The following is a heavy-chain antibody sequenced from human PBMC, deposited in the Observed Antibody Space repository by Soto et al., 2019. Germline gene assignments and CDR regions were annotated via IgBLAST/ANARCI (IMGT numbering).Heavy chain of an antibody. J-gene: IGHJ5*02. V-gene: IGHV1-2*06. Sequence: QVQLVQSGAEVKKPGASVKVSCKASGYTFIGYYIHWVRQAPGQGLEWMGRINPRSGDTTYEQKFQGRLTMTRDTSISTAYMELSSLRSDDTAVYYCGRDCVGATPLGLFDPWCQGSLVTVSS. D-gene: IGHD1-26*01. CDR2: INPRSGDT. CDR3: GRDCVGATPLGLFDP. CDR1: GYTFIGYY.